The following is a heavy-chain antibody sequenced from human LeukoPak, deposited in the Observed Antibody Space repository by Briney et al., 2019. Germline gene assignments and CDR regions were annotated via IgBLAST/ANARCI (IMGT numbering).Heavy chain of an antibody. D-gene: IGHD3-22*01. CDR2: INHSGST. Sequence: SETPSLTCAVYGGSFSGYYWSWIRQPPGKGLEWIGEINHSGSTNYNPSLKSRVTISVDTSKNQFSLKLSSVTAADTAVYYCARSTGGYYNYYYYYMDVWGKGTTVTVSS. V-gene: IGHV4-34*01. CDR1: GGSFSGYY. CDR3: ARSTGGYYNYYYYYMDV. J-gene: IGHJ6*03.